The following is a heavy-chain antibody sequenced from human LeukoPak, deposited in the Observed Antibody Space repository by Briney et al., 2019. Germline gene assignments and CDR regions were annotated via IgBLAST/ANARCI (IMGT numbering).Heavy chain of an antibody. CDR3: ATLGDYYDSSGYSFDY. D-gene: IGHD3-22*01. J-gene: IGHJ4*02. V-gene: IGHV3-11*01. CDR1: GFTFSDYY. CDR2: ISSSGSTI. Sequence: GGSLRLSCAASGFTFSDYYMSWIRPAPGKGLEWVSYISSSGSTIYYADSVKGRFTISRDNAKNSLYLQMNSLRAEDTAVYYCATLGDYYDSSGYSFDYWGQGTLVTVSS.